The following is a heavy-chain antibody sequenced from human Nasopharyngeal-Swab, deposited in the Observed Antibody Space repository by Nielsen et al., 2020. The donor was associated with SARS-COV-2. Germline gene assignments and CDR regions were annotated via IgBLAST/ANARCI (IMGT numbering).Heavy chain of an antibody. CDR1: GFTFSSYG. Sequence: GGSLRLPCAASGFTFSSYGMHWVRQAPGKGLEWVAVISYDGSNKYYADSVKGRFTISRDNSKNTLYLQMNSLRAEDTAVYYCARNTYYDFWSGYHYGMDVWGQGTTVTVSS. J-gene: IGHJ6*02. CDR2: ISYDGSNK. CDR3: ARNTYYDFWSGYHYGMDV. V-gene: IGHV3-30*03. D-gene: IGHD3-3*01.